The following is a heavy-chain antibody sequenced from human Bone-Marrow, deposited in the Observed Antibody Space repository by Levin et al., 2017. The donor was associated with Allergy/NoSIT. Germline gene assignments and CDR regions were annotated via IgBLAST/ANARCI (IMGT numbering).Heavy chain of an antibody. CDR3: AKDGAGGLRFLEWLFRLDV. CDR2: ISESSTYT. CDR1: GFSFGSYA. Sequence: SCAASGFSFGSYAMTWVRQAPGKGLEWVSTISESSTYTYFADSVKGRFTISRDNSKNTLFLQMNSLRAEDTAVYYCAKDGAGGLRFLEWLFRLDVWGQGTTVTVSS. V-gene: IGHV3-23*01. D-gene: IGHD3-3*01. J-gene: IGHJ6*02.